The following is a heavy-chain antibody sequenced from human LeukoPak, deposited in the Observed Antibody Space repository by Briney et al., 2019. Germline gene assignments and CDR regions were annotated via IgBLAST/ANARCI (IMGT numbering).Heavy chain of an antibody. V-gene: IGHV3-74*01. CDR3: ALPSCGGDCFSG. D-gene: IGHD2-21*02. CDR1: GFIFSNYG. Sequence: PGGSLRLSCAASGFIFSNYGMHWVRQAPGKGLMWVSRIHGDGSTTNYADSVKGRFSISRDNAKNTLYLQMNSLRAEDTAVYYCALPSCGGDCFSGWGQGTLVTVSS. CDR2: IHGDGSTT. J-gene: IGHJ4*02.